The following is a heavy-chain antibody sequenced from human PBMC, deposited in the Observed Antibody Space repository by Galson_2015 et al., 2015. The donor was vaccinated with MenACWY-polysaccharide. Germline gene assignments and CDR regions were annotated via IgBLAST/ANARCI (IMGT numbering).Heavy chain of an antibody. CDR2: ITNNAGKT. J-gene: IGHJ4*02. D-gene: IGHD3-10*01. Sequence: SLRLSCAASGFAVSSRAMSWVRQAPGKEPEWIAAITNNAGKTYYAHSVMGRFTISRDSSSNTVSLQMNSLRVEDTALHFCAKDHASFGWPTFDSWGPGTLVTVSS. CDR3: AKDHASFGWPTFDS. CDR1: GFAVSSRA. V-gene: IGHV3-23*01.